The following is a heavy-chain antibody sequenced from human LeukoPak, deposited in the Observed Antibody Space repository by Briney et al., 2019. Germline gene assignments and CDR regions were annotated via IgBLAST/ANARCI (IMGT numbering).Heavy chain of an antibody. CDR1: GFTFSSYW. J-gene: IGHJ5*02. Sequence: TGGSLRLSCAASGFTFSSYWMSWVRQAPGKGLEWVANIKQDGSEKYYVDSVKGRFTISRDNAKNSLYLQMNSLRAEDTAVYYCARDRVSSGWYGRKQKNWFDPWGQGTLVTVSS. CDR2: IKQDGSEK. CDR3: ARDRVSSGWYGRKQKNWFDP. D-gene: IGHD6-19*01. V-gene: IGHV3-7*03.